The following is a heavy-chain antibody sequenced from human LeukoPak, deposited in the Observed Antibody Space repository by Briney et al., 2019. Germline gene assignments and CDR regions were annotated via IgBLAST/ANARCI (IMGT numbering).Heavy chain of an antibody. CDR2: INPNSGGT. CDR3: ARGRASGHDY. Sequence: GASVKVSCKASEYTFTGHYMHWVRLAPGQGLEWMGQINPNSGGTDYAQKFQGRVTMTRDTSISTAYMELTRLTSDDTAVYYCARGRASGHDYWGQGTLVTVSS. V-gene: IGHV1-2*06. J-gene: IGHJ4*02. CDR1: EYTFTGHY. D-gene: IGHD6-13*01.